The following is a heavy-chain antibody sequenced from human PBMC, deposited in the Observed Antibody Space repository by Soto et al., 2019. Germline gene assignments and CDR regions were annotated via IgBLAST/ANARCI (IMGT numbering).Heavy chain of an antibody. CDR2: IIPILGIA. CDR3: AREAAAAALIPGSLDY. CDR1: GGTFSSYT. Sequence: QVQLVQSGAEVKKPGSSVKVSCKASGGTFSSYTISWVRQAPGQGLEWMGRIIPILGIANYAQKFQGRVTITADKSTSTAYMELSSLRSEDTAVYYCAREAAAAALIPGSLDYWGQGTLVTVSS. V-gene: IGHV1-69*08. D-gene: IGHD6-13*01. J-gene: IGHJ4*02.